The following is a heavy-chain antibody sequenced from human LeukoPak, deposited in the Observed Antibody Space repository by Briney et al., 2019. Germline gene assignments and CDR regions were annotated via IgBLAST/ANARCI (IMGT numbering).Heavy chain of an antibody. J-gene: IGHJ4*02. D-gene: IGHD6-13*01. Sequence: ASVKVSCKASGYTFTSYDINWVRQATGQGLEWMGWMNPNSGNTGYAQKFQGRVTMTRNTSISTAYMEPSSLRSEDTAVYCCARGSDSSSWYYFDYWGQGTLVTVSS. CDR2: MNPNSGNT. V-gene: IGHV1-8*01. CDR1: GYTFTSYD. CDR3: ARGSDSSSWYYFDY.